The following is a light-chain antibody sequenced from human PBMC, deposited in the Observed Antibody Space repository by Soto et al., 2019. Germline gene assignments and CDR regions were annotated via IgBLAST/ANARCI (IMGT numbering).Light chain of an antibody. CDR2: DGF. Sequence: VLTPSPDFLSLSPGQTATLSCRASESFDRYVAWYQQKAGQAPRLLIYDGFTRATGVAARFSGSGSATDFTLTISSLEPADFAAYYCQQRARWPSTFGPGTKVEIK. CDR1: ESFDRY. CDR3: QQRARWPST. J-gene: IGKJ2*02. V-gene: IGKV3-11*01.